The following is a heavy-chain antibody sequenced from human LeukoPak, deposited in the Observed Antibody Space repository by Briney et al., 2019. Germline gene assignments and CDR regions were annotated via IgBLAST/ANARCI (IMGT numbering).Heavy chain of an antibody. CDR1: GYTFTSYA. Sequence: ASVKVSCKASGYTFTSYAMNWVRQAPGQGLEWMGWINTNTGNPTYAQGFTGRFVFSLDTSVSTAYLQISSLKAEDTAVYYCARDADRIAVAGTTAYDYWGQGTLVTVSS. V-gene: IGHV7-4-1*02. J-gene: IGHJ4*02. CDR2: INTNTGNP. D-gene: IGHD6-19*01. CDR3: ARDADRIAVAGTTAYDY.